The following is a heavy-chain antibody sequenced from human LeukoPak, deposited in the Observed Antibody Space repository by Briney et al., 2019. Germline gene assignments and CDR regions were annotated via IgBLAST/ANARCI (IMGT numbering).Heavy chain of an antibody. CDR3: ARGRQTYYYDSSGYNWFDP. D-gene: IGHD3-22*01. J-gene: IGHJ5*02. V-gene: IGHV1-69*13. CDR1: GGTFSSYA. Sequence: SVKVSCKASGGTFSSYAISWVRQAPGQGLEWMRGIIPIFGTANYAQKFQGRVTITADESTSTAYMELSSLRSEDTAVYYCARGRQTYYYDSSGYNWFDPWGQGTLVTVSS. CDR2: IIPIFGTA.